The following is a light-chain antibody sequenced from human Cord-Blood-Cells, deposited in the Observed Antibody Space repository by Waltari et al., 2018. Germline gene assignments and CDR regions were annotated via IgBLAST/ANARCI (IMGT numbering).Light chain of an antibody. CDR1: QSISSW. J-gene: IGKJ1*01. Sequence: DIQMTQSPSTLSASVGDRVTITCRASQSISSWLAWYQQKPGKAPKLLIYDASSLERGVPSRCSGSGSGTEFTLTISILQPDDFATYYCQQYNSYSTFGQGTKVEIK. CDR2: DAS. V-gene: IGKV1-5*01. CDR3: QQYNSYST.